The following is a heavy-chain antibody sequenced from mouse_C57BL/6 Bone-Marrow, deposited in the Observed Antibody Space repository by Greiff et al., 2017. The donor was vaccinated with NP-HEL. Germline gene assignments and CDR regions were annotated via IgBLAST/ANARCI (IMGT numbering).Heavy chain of an antibody. V-gene: IGHV2-2*01. Sequence: QVQLKESGPGLVQPSQSLSITCTVSGFSLTSYGVHWVRQSPGKGLEWLGVIWSGGSTDYNAAFISRLSISKDNSKSQVFFKMNSLQADDTAIYYCAREGDYYGSSYSYWGQGTLVTVSA. D-gene: IGHD1-1*01. CDR1: GFSLTSYG. CDR3: AREGDYYGSSYSY. J-gene: IGHJ3*01. CDR2: IWSGGST.